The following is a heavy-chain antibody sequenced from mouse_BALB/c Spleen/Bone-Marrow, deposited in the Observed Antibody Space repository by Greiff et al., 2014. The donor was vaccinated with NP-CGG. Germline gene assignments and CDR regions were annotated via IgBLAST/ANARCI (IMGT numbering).Heavy chain of an antibody. V-gene: IGHV1-9*01. Sequence: QVQLQQSGAELMKPGTSVKISCKPPGYTFSSYWIEWVKQRPGHGLEWIGEILPRSGGTNYNEKFKDKATFTADTSSNTAYMQFSSLTSEDSAVYYCARNFEGYYYAMDDWGQGTSVTVSS. CDR2: ILPRSGGT. J-gene: IGHJ4*01. D-gene: IGHD2-3*01. CDR1: GYTFSSYW. CDR3: ARNFEGYYYAMDD.